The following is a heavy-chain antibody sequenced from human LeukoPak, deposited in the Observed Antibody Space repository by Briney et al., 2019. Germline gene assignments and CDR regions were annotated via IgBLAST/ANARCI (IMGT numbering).Heavy chain of an antibody. CDR2: INPNSGGT. CDR1: GYTFTGYY. D-gene: IGHD3-3*01. J-gene: IGHJ6*02. Sequence: ASVKVSCKASGYTFTGYYMHWVRQAPGQGLEWMGRINPNSGGTNYAQKFQGRVTMTRDTSISTAYMELSRLRSDDTAVYYCARSSQEGYYDFWSGGGDYYYGMDVWGQGTTVTVSS. V-gene: IGHV1-2*06. CDR3: ARSSQEGYYDFWSGGGDYYYGMDV.